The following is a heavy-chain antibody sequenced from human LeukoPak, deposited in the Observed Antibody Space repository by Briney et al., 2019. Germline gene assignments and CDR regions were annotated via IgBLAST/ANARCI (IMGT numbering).Heavy chain of an antibody. V-gene: IGHV4-59*01. J-gene: IGHJ6*03. CDR2: IYYSGST. CDR1: GGSISSYY. D-gene: IGHD6-13*01. CDR3: ARGRVSSSTWYSTYYYYFYMDV. Sequence: SETLSLTCTVSGGSISSYYWSWIRQPPGKGLEWIGYIYYSGSTNYNPSLKSRVTISVDTSKNQFSLKLSSATAADTAVYFCARGRVSSSTWYSTYYYYFYMDVWGKGTTVTVSS.